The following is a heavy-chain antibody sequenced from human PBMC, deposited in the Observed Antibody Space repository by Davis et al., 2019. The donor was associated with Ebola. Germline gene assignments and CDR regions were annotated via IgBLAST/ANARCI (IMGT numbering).Heavy chain of an antibody. D-gene: IGHD2-2*01. V-gene: IGHV1-18*01. Sequence: AASVKVSCKGSGYSFTSYGISWVRQAPGQGLEWMGWISAYNGNTNYAQKLQGRVTMTTDTSTSTAYMELRSLRSDDTAVYYCAKACSSTSCYLGYGYWGQGTLVTVSS. CDR3: AKACSSTSCYLGYGY. J-gene: IGHJ4*02. CDR1: GYSFTSYG. CDR2: ISAYNGNT.